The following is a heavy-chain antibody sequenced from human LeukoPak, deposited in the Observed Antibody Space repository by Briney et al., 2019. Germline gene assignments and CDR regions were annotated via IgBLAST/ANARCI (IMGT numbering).Heavy chain of an antibody. V-gene: IGHV1-69*01. CDR1: GGTFSSYA. D-gene: IGHD3-3*01. CDR2: IIPIFGTA. CDR3: ARELRSGYYRWIDY. Sequence: SVKVSCKASGGTFSSYAISWVRQAPGQGLEWMGGIIPIFGTANYAQKFQGRVTITADESTSTAYMELSSLRSEDTAVYYCARELRSGYYRWIDYWGQGTLVTVSS. J-gene: IGHJ4*02.